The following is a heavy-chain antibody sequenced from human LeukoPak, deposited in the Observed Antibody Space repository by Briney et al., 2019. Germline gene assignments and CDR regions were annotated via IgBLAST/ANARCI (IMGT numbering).Heavy chain of an antibody. CDR3: AREGPYTSGWYNMDY. Sequence: ASVKVSCKASGYTFSSHDINWVRQATGQGLEWMGWMNPNSGNTGCAQKFQGRLTMTTDTSTGTAYMELTSLKSDDTAVYYCAREGPYTSGWYNMDYWGQGTLVSVSS. V-gene: IGHV1-8*01. J-gene: IGHJ4*02. D-gene: IGHD6-19*01. CDR2: MNPNSGNT. CDR1: GYTFSSHD.